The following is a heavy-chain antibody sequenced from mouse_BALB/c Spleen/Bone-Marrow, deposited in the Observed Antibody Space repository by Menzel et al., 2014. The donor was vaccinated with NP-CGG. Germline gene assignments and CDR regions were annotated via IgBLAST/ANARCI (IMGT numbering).Heavy chain of an antibody. CDR2: INPGSGGT. CDR3: ARRELGEFDY. D-gene: IGHD4-1*01. CDR1: GYAFTNYL. Sequence: VQLQESGAELVRPGTSVKVSCKASGYAFTNYLIEWVKQRPGQGLEWIGVINPGSGGTNYNEKFKGKATLTADKSSXTAYMQLSSLTSDDSAVYFCARRELGEFDYWGQGTTLTVSS. V-gene: IGHV1-54*01. J-gene: IGHJ2*01.